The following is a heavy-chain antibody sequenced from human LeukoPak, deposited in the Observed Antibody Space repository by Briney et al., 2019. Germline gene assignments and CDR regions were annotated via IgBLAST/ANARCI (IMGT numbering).Heavy chain of an antibody. V-gene: IGHV4-59*08. CDR3: ARHAQTTSSPLDY. CDR2: ISYSGST. CDR1: GGSITSDY. D-gene: IGHD4-11*01. Sequence: SETLSLTYTVSGGSITSDYWSWIRQPPGQGLEWIGYISYSGSTYYNPSLKSRATMSLDTSKNQFSLRLRSVTAADTAVYYCARHAQTTSSPLDYWGQGMLVTVSS. J-gene: IGHJ4*02.